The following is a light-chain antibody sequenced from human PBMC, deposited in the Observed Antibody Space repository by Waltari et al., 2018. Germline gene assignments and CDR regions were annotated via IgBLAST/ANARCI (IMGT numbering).Light chain of an antibody. CDR1: NSNVGSYNL. CDR3: CSNVGSSVF. Sequence: QSALTQPASVSGSPGQSITISCTGFNSNVGSYNLVSWYQKHPGKAPELLINEGNKRPSGVSNRFSGSKSDNTASLTLSGLQAEDDADYYCCSNVGSSVFFGGGTKLTVL. CDR2: EGN. V-gene: IGLV2-23*03. J-gene: IGLJ2*01.